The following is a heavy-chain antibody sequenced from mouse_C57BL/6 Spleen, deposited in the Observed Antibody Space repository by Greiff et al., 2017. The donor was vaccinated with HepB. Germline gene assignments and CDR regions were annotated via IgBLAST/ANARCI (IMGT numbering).Heavy chain of an antibody. D-gene: IGHD2-4*01. CDR3: APIYYDYPWFAY. J-gene: IGHJ3*01. CDR1: GFTFSDYG. V-gene: IGHV5-17*01. CDR2: ISSGSSTI. Sequence: EVKLMESGGGLVKPGGSLKLSCAASGFTFSDYGMHWVRQAPEKGLEWVAYISSGSSTIYYADTVKGRFPISRDNAKNTLFLQMTSLRSEDTAMYYCAPIYYDYPWFAYWGQGTLVTVSA.